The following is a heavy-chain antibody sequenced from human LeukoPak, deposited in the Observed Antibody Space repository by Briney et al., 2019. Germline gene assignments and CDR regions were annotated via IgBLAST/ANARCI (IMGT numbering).Heavy chain of an antibody. Sequence: SETLSLTCTVSGDSISGYYWSWIRQPPGKGLEWIGYIYYSGSTNYNPSLKSRVTISVDTSKNKFSLRLSSVTAADTALYYCARLGKRSRFDPRGQGTLVTVSS. D-gene: IGHD1-1*01. CDR1: GDSISGYY. V-gene: IGHV4-59*01. CDR3: ARLGKRSRFDP. CDR2: IYYSGST. J-gene: IGHJ5*02.